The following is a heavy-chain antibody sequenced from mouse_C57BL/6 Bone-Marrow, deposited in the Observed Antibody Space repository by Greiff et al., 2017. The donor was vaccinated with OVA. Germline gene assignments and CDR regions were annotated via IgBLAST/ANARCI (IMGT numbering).Heavy chain of an antibody. J-gene: IGHJ4*01. V-gene: IGHV2-5*01. CDR2: IWSGGST. CDR1: GFSLTSYG. D-gene: IGHD2-5*01. CDR3: AKLAYYSNWRDY. Sequence: VQLQQSGPGLVQPSQSLSITCTVSGFSLTSYGVHWVRQSPGKGLEWLGVIWSGGSTDYNAAFMSRLSITQDNSKSQVFFNMNSLQADDTAISYCAKLAYYSNWRDYWGQGTSVTVSS.